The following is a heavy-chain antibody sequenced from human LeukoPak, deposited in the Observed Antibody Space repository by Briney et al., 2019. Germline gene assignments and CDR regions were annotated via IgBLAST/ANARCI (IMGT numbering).Heavy chain of an antibody. CDR3: ARGIVGQSDWFDP. D-gene: IGHD1-26*01. J-gene: IGHJ5*02. V-gene: IGHV3-21*01. CDR1: GFTFSSYS. Sequence: PGGSLRLSWAASGFTFSSYSMNWVRQAPGKGLEWVSSISSSSSYIYYADSVKGRFTISRDNAKNSLYLQMNSLRAEDTAVYYCARGIVGQSDWFDPWGQGTLVTVSS. CDR2: ISSSSSYI.